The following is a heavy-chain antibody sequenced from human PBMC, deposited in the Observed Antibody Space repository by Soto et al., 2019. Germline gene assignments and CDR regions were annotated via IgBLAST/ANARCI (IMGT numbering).Heavy chain of an antibody. J-gene: IGHJ6*02. CDR2: IGYDGSNK. Sequence: QVQLVESGGGVVQPGRSLRLSCAASGLTLSRSAMHWVRQTPGKGLEWVAVIGYDGSNKDYADSVKGRFTISRDNSKNTLSLQMNSLRPEDTAVYYCARDPVNYYGSWTYGMDVWGQGTTVTVSS. V-gene: IGHV3-30-3*01. D-gene: IGHD3-10*01. CDR1: GLTLSRSA. CDR3: ARDPVNYYGSWTYGMDV.